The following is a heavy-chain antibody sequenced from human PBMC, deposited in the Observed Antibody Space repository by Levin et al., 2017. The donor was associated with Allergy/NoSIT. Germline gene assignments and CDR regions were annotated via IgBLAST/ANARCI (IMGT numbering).Heavy chain of an antibody. D-gene: IGHD6-19*01. CDR1: GGSISTYY. CDR3: ARDGSSGWRWFDP. J-gene: IGHJ5*02. CDR2: IYYSGGT. V-gene: IGHV4-59*01. Sequence: NASETLSLTCTVSGGSISTYYWSWIRQPPGKGLEWIGYIYYSGGTNINPSLKSRVTMSVDTSKNQFSLKLRSVTAADTAVYYCARDGSSGWRWFDPWGQGTLVTVSS.